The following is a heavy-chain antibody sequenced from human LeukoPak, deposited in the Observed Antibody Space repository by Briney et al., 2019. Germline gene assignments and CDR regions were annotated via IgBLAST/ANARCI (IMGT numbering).Heavy chain of an antibody. CDR2: IYYSGST. J-gene: IGHJ4*02. V-gene: IGHV4-31*03. D-gene: IGHD1-26*01. CDR1: GGSISSGGYY. Sequence: SETLSLTCTVSGGSISSGGYYWSWIRQHPGKGLEWIGYIYYSGSTYYNPSLKSRVTMSVDTSKNQFSLKLGSVTAADTAVYYCAVVGATLYYFDYWGQGTLVTVSS. CDR3: AVVGATLYYFDY.